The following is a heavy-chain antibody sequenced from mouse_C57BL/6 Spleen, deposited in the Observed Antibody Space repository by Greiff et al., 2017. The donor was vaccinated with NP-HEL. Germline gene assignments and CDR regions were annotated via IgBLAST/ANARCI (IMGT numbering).Heavy chain of an antibody. Sequence: VQLKESGPELVKPGASVKMSCKASGYTFTDYNMHWVKQSHGKSLEWIGYINPNNGGTSYNQKFKGKATLTVNKSSSTAYMELRSLTSEDSAVYYCARDTTVVGNAMDYWGQGTSVTVSS. CDR1: GYTFTDYN. V-gene: IGHV1-22*01. CDR3: ARDTTVVGNAMDY. D-gene: IGHD1-1*01. J-gene: IGHJ4*01. CDR2: INPNNGGT.